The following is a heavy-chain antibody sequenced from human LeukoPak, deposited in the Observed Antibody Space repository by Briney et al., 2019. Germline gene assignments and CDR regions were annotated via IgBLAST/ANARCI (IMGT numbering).Heavy chain of an antibody. D-gene: IGHD1-1*01. Sequence: ASVKVSCKASGYTFTSYYMHWVRQAPGQGLEWMGIINPSGGRTTYTQNFQGRVTMTRDTSTTTAYMELSSLRSEDTAVYYCARDTAYATGFTRDYSYYGMDVWGQGTTVTVSS. CDR2: INPSGGRT. V-gene: IGHV1-46*01. CDR1: GYTFTSYY. J-gene: IGHJ6*02. CDR3: ARDTAYATGFTRDYSYYGMDV.